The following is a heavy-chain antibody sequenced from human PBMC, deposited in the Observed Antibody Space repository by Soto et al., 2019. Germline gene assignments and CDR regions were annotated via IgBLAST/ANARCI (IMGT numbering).Heavy chain of an antibody. CDR3: ARGGQVGATYYYYYGMDV. CDR2: IYYSGST. D-gene: IGHD1-26*01. Sequence: HSETLSLTCTVSGGSISSGGYYWSWIRQHPGKGLEWIGYIYYSGSTYYNPSLKSRVTISVDTSKNQFSLKLSSVTAADTAVYNCARGGQVGATYYYYYGMDVWGQGTTVTVSS. J-gene: IGHJ6*02. V-gene: IGHV4-31*03. CDR1: GGSISSGGYY.